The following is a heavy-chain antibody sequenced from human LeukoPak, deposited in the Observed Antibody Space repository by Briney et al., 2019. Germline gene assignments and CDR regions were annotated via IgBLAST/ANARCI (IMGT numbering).Heavy chain of an antibody. V-gene: IGHV4-59*12. CDR1: GGSISSYY. J-gene: IGHJ4*02. Sequence: SETLSLTCTVSGGSISSYYWSWIRQPPGKGLEWIAEISHSGTTHYNPSLKSRVIISVDKSKNQVFLKLYSVTAADTAMYYCARDGGSDQYYFDNWGQGTLVTVSS. CDR2: ISHSGTT. CDR3: ARDGGSDQYYFDN. D-gene: IGHD6-19*01.